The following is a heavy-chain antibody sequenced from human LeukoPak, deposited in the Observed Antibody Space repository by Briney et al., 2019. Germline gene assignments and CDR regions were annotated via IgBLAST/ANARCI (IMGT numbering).Heavy chain of an antibody. CDR3: ATELRWKEY. V-gene: IGHV1-8*01. CDR2: MNPNSGNT. J-gene: IGHJ4*02. CDR1: GYTFTSYD. D-gene: IGHD4-23*01. Sequence: ASVKVSCKASGYTFTSYDINWVRQATGQGLEWLGWMNPNSGNTGYAQKFQGRVTMTSDTSIDTAYMEPSSLRSEDTAVYYCATELRWKEYWGQGTLVTVSS.